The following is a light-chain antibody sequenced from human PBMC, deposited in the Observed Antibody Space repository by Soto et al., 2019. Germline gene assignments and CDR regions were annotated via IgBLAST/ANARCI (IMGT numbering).Light chain of an antibody. Sequence: EIVLTQSPATLSLSPGERATLSCRASQSVGTYFAWYQQKPGQAPRLLIYDSSNRATGIPARFSGSGSGTDFTLTMSSLEPEDFALYYCQQRIDWPSTFGGGPKVEIK. CDR2: DSS. CDR1: QSVGTY. CDR3: QQRIDWPST. J-gene: IGKJ4*01. V-gene: IGKV3-11*01.